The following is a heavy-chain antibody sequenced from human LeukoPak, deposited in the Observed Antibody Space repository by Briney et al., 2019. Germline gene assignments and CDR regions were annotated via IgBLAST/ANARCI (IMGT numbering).Heavy chain of an antibody. CDR1: GFTFSNYA. Sequence: GGSLRLSCAASGFTFSNYAMTWVRQAPGKGLEWVSTIGGGPVYYADSVKGRFTISRDDSKNTLFLQMNSLRAEDTALYYCAKDIAAAGTHNAFDIWGQGTMVTVSS. J-gene: IGHJ3*02. CDR3: AKDIAAAGTHNAFDI. D-gene: IGHD6-13*01. CDR2: IGGGPV. V-gene: IGHV3-23*01.